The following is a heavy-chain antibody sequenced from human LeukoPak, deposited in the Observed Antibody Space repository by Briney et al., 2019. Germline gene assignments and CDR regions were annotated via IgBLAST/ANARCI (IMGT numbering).Heavy chain of an antibody. V-gene: IGHV1-46*01. CDR1: GYTFTTYY. CDR2: VNPSAGST. Sequence: AASVKVSCKASGYTFTTYYIHWVRQAPGQGLEWMGIVNPSAGSTSYAQKFQGRVTMTRDTSTSTVYMELSSLRSEDTAVYYWAIGGGTRVGDRKSKFDDWGQGTLVTVSS. D-gene: IGHD2-21*02. CDR3: AIGGGTRVGDRKSKFDD. J-gene: IGHJ4*02.